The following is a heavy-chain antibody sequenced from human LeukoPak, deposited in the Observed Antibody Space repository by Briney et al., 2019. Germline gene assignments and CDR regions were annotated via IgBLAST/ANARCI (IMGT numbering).Heavy chain of an antibody. CDR3: TRSKRFDY. V-gene: IGHV3-49*03. J-gene: IGHJ4*02. CDR1: GFTFGDYA. CDR2: IRSKGAGGTT. Sequence: PGGSLRLSCTGSGFTFGDYAMSWFRQAPGKGLEWVGFIRSKGAGGTTEFAASVEGRFTISRDDSKSIAYLQMNSLLTEDTAVYYCTRSKRFDYWGQGTLVTVSS.